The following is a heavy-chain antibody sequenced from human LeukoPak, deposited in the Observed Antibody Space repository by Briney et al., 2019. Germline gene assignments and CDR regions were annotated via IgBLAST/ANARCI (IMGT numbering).Heavy chain of an antibody. Sequence: SETLSLTCSVSDDSITMYYWTWIRQPPGKGLEWIGYVDHTGSTNFNPSLNGRVSISRDTSNNFFSLRLRSVTAADTAVYFCARGRVSSSTWYSTYYYFFYMDFWGKGTTVTVSS. CDR1: DDSITMYY. V-gene: IGHV4-59*01. CDR3: ARGRVSSSTWYSTYYYFFYMDF. D-gene: IGHD4-11*01. CDR2: VDHTGST. J-gene: IGHJ6*03.